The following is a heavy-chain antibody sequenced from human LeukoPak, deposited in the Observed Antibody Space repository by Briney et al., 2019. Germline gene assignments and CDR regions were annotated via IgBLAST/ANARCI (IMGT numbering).Heavy chain of an antibody. V-gene: IGHV3-74*01. CDR1: GFTFRPYW. Sequence: GGSLRLSCAASGFTFRPYWMHWVRQAPGKGLVWVSRINSDGSSTTYADSVKGRFTISRDNAKNTLYLQMNSLRAEDTAVYYCARWNNDWEFDYWGQGTLASVSS. J-gene: IGHJ4*02. CDR3: ARWNNDWEFDY. D-gene: IGHD1/OR15-1a*01. CDR2: INSDGSST.